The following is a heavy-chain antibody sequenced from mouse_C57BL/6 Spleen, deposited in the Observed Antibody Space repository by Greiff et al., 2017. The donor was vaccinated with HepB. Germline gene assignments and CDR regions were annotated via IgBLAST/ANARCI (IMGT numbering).Heavy chain of an antibody. CDR3: TTNQTPTRAFDY. CDR2: IDPENGDT. V-gene: IGHV14-4*01. Sequence: EVKLMESGAELVRPGASVKLSCTASGFNIKDDYMHWVKQRPEQGLEWIGWIDPENGDTEYASKFQGKATITADTSSNTAYLQLSSLTSEDTAVYYCTTNQTPTRAFDYWGQGTTLTVSS. D-gene: IGHD3-3*01. J-gene: IGHJ2*01. CDR1: GFNIKDDY.